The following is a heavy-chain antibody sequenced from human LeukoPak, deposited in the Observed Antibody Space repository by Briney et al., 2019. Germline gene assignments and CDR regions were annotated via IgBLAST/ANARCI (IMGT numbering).Heavy chain of an antibody. CDR3: AREYNWNDYLFDY. D-gene: IGHD1-20*01. CDR1: GFTFSSYA. CDR2: ISYDGSNK. Sequence: GGSLRLSCAASGFTFSSYAMHWVRQAPGKGLEWVAVISYDGSNKYYADSVEGRFTISRDNSKNTLYLQMNSLRAEDTAVYYCAREYNWNDYLFDYWGQGTLVTVSS. J-gene: IGHJ4*02. V-gene: IGHV3-30-3*01.